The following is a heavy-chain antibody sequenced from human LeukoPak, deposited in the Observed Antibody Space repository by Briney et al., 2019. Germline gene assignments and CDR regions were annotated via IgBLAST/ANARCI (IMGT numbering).Heavy chain of an antibody. J-gene: IGHJ4*02. V-gene: IGHV1-69-2*01. Sequence: ASVKISSKASAYTFTDYYMHWVQQAPGKGLEWMGRVDPEDGETIYAEKFQGRVTITADTSTDTAYMEMSSLRSDDTSMYYCATGVYCGGDCYPYYFDYWGQGTLVTVSS. D-gene: IGHD2-21*02. CDR3: ATGVYCGGDCYPYYFDY. CDR1: AYTFTDYY. CDR2: VDPEDGET.